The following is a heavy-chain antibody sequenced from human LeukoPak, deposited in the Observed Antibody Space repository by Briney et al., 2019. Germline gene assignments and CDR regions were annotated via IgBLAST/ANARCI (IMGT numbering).Heavy chain of an antibody. CDR2: ISGTGGST. D-gene: IGHD3-22*01. V-gene: IGHV3-23*01. CDR3: AKSSYYDSSGFYREYYFDY. CDR1: GFSFNNFG. J-gene: IGHJ4*02. Sequence: GGSLRLSCVASGFSFNNFGMSWVRQAPGKGLEWVSSISGTGGSTHYADSVKGRFTISRDNSKNTLYLQMNSLRAGDTAVYYCAKSSYYDSSGFYREYYFDYWGQGTLVTVSS.